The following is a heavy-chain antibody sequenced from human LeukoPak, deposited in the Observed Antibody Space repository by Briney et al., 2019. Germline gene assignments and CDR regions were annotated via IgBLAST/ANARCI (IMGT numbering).Heavy chain of an antibody. D-gene: IGHD2-15*01. CDR3: AGLLGYCSGRRCYINWFDP. Sequence: ASVKVSCKASGGTFSSCAISWVRQAPGQGLEWMGGIIPIFGTANYAQKFQGRVTITTDESTSTAYMELSSLRSEDTAVYYCAGLLGYCSGRRCYINWFDPWGQGTLVTVSS. CDR1: GGTFSSCA. J-gene: IGHJ5*02. CDR2: IIPIFGTA. V-gene: IGHV1-69*05.